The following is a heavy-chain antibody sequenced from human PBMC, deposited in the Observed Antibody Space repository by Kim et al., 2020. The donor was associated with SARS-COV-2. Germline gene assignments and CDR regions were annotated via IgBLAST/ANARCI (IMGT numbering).Heavy chain of an antibody. V-gene: IGHV4-34*01. Sequence: SETLYLTCAVYGGSFSGYYWSWIRQPPGKGLEWIGEINHSGSTNYNPSLKSRVTISVDTSKNQFSLKLSSVTAADTAVYYCARGSDNWNDGSWFDPWGQGTLVTVSS. CDR1: GGSFSGYY. CDR3: ARGSDNWNDGSWFDP. J-gene: IGHJ5*02. D-gene: IGHD1-1*01. CDR2: INHSGST.